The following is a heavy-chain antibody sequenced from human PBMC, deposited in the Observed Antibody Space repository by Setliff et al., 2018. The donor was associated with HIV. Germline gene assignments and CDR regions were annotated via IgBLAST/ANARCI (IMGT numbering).Heavy chain of an antibody. CDR2: ISGSGGST. V-gene: IGHV3-23*01. Sequence: AGGSLRLSCAASGFTFSSYAMSWVRQAPGKGLEWVSAISGSGGSTYYADSVKGRFTISRDNSKNTLYLQMNSLRAEDTAVYYCAKDYYDFVWGSSLAYWGQGTLVTV. D-gene: IGHD3-16*01. CDR1: GFTFSSYA. CDR3: AKDYYDFVWGSSLAY. J-gene: IGHJ4*02.